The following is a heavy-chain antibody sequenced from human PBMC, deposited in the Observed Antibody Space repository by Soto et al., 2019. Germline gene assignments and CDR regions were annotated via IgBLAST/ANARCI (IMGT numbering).Heavy chain of an antibody. CDR3: ASWGDSSGWENFDY. Sequence: GGSLRLSCAASGATFSSYWMHWVRQAPGKGLVWVSRINSDGSSTSYADSVKGRFTISRDNAKNTLYLQMNSLRAEDTAVYYCASWGDSSGWENFDYWGQGTLVTVSS. CDR2: INSDGSST. D-gene: IGHD6-19*01. CDR1: GATFSSYW. V-gene: IGHV3-74*01. J-gene: IGHJ4*02.